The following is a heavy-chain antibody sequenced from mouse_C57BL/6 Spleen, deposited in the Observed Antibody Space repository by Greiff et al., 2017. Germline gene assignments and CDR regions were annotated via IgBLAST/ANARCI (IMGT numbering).Heavy chain of an antibody. V-gene: IGHV2-2*01. J-gene: IGHJ1*03. CDR1: GFSLTSYG. Sequence: VQLQQSGPGLVQPSQSLSITCTVSGFSLTSYGVHWVRQSPGKGLEWLGVIWSGGSTDYNAAFISRLSISKDNSKSQVFFKMNSLQADDTAIYYCASFNYGSSYVGYFDVWGTGTTVTVSS. CDR2: IWSGGST. CDR3: ASFNYGSSYVGYFDV. D-gene: IGHD1-1*01.